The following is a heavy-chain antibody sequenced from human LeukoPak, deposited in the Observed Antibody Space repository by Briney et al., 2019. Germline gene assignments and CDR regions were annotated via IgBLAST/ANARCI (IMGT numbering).Heavy chain of an antibody. D-gene: IGHD1-26*01. CDR1: GFTFTSYA. CDR3: AKAHGGSYHSGID. J-gene: IGHJ4*02. CDR2: ISGSGGST. Sequence: GGSLRLSCAVSGFTFTSYAMNRVRQAPGKGLEWVSGISGSGGSTYYADSVKGRFSISRDNFKNTLYLQLNSLRVEDTAVYYCAKAHGGSYHSGIDWGQGTLVIVSS. V-gene: IGHV3-23*01.